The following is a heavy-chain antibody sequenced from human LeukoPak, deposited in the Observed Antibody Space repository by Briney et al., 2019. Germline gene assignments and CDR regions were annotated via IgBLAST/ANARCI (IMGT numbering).Heavy chain of an antibody. CDR3: AKSRHYYDSSGYTHYFDY. V-gene: IGHV3-23*01. CDR2: ISGSGGST. D-gene: IGHD3-22*01. CDR1: GFTFSSYA. Sequence: GGSLRLSCAASGFTFSSYAMSRVRQAPGKGLEWVSAISGSGGSTYYADSVKGRFTISRDNSKNTLYLQMNSLRAEDTAVYYCAKSRHYYDSSGYTHYFDYWGQGTLVTVSS. J-gene: IGHJ4*02.